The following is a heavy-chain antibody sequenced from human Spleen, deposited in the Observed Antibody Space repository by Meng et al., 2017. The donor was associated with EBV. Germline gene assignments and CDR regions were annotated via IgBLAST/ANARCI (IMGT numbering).Heavy chain of an antibody. V-gene: IGHV1-2*06. J-gene: IGHJ5*01. CDR2: INPRSGGT. D-gene: IGHD5-18*01. CDR1: GYTFSGYY. Sequence: QVQLVQSGAELKKPGASVKVSCMTSGYTFSGYYIHWVRQAPGHGLEWMGRINPRSGGTNYAQKFQGRVTMTRDTSITTAYMDLSRLRSDDTAVYFCVRDTAMVNWLEFWGRGTLVTVSS. CDR3: VRDTAMVNWLEF.